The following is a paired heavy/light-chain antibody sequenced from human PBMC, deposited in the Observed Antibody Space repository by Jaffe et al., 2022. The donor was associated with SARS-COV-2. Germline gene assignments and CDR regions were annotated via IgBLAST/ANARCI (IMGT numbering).Light chain of an antibody. V-gene: IGKV1-5*03. CDR3: QQYNSYEVT. J-gene: IGKJ4*01. Sequence: DIQMTQSPSTLSASVGDRVTITCRASQSISSSLAWYQQKPGKAPKPLIYKASSLEYGVPSRFSGSGSGTEFTLTISSLQPDDFATYYCQQYNSYEVTFGGGTKVEIK. CDR1: QSISSS. CDR2: KAS.
Heavy chain of an antibody. CDR2: IIPVVGLA. Sequence: QDQLVQSGAEVKMPGSSVKVSCKASGGSFSSYRIIWVRQAPGQGLEWMGRIIPVVGLANYAQKFQGRVTMTADKSTTTAYMELSSLRSDDTAVYYCARALPSGDFWSGSSTDVWGQGTTVTVSS. D-gene: IGHD3-3*01. CDR1: GGSFSSYR. J-gene: IGHJ6*02. CDR3: ARALPSGDFWSGSSTDV. V-gene: IGHV1-69*02.